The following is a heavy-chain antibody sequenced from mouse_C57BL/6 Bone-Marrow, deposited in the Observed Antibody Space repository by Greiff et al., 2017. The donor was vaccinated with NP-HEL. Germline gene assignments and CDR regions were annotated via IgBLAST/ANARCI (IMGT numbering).Heavy chain of an antibody. Sequence: EVQLQQSGPELVKPGASVKISCKASGYSFTGYYMNWVKQSPEQSLEWIGEIDPSTGGTTYNQKFKAKATLTVDKSSITAYMQLKSLTSEDSAGYYCARRYGYAWFAYWGQGNRVTVSA. D-gene: IGHD2-2*01. CDR2: IDPSTGGT. J-gene: IGHJ3*01. V-gene: IGHV1-42*01. CDR1: GYSFTGYY. CDR3: ARRYGYAWFAY.